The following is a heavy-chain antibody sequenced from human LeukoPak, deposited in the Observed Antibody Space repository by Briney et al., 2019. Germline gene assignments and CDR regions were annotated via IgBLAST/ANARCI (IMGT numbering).Heavy chain of an antibody. CDR2: IYYSGST. Sequence: KPSETLSLTCTVSGGSISSSSYYWGWIRQPRGKGLEWIGSIYYSGSTYYNPSLKSRVTISVDTSKNQFSLKLSSVTAADTAVYYCARIGNYYDSIPLCWGQGTLVTVSS. CDR1: GGSISSSSYY. V-gene: IGHV4-39*07. CDR3: ARIGNYYDSIPLC. D-gene: IGHD3-22*01. J-gene: IGHJ4*02.